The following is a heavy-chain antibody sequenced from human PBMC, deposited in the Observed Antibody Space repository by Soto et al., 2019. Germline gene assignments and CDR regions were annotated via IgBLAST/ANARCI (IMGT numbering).Heavy chain of an antibody. CDR3: AGWGGQDYNY. V-gene: IGHV3-7*03. CDR2: IRPDGSET. J-gene: IGHJ4*02. Sequence: EVQLVQSGGGLVQPGGSLRLSCVGSGFTFTVFYMNWVRQAPGRGLEWVANIRPDGSETNYVESVKGRFTTSRDNAKNSLFLQMNSLRADDTAVYYCAGWGGQDYNYWGQGILVTVSS. CDR1: GFTFTVFY. D-gene: IGHD4-4*01.